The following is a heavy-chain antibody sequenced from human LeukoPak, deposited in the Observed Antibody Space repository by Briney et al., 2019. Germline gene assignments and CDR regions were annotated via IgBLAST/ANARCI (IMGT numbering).Heavy chain of an antibody. CDR3: AKVSDSSGSDY. CDR1: GLTFSTSG. Sequence: GGSLRLSCTASGLTFSTSGFNWVGQAPAKGREWVAVIWYDGSNKYYEDSVKGRFTISRDNSKNTLYLQMNSLRAEDTAVYYCAKVSDSSGSDYRGQGTLVTVSS. D-gene: IGHD3-22*01. CDR2: IWYDGSNK. V-gene: IGHV3-33*06. J-gene: IGHJ4*02.